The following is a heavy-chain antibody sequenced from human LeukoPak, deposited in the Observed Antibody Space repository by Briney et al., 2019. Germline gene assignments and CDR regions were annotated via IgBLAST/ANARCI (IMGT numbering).Heavy chain of an antibody. Sequence: GGSLRLSCAASGFTFSCSAMHWVRQASGKGLEWVGRIRSKANSYATAYAASVKGRFTISRDDSKNTAYLQMNSLKTEDTAVYYCTKISVGAPLYYMDVWGKGTTVTVSS. CDR2: IRSKANSYAT. D-gene: IGHD1-26*01. CDR3: TKISVGAPLYYMDV. CDR1: GFTFSCSA. J-gene: IGHJ6*03. V-gene: IGHV3-73*01.